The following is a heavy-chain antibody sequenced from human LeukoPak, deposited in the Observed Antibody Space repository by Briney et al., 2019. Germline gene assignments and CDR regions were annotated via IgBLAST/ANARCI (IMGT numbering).Heavy chain of an antibody. CDR2: IIPILGIA. D-gene: IGHD6-6*01. CDR1: GYTFTSYG. Sequence: ASVKVSCKASGYTFTSYGISWVRQVPGQGLEWMGWIIPILGIANYAQKFQGRVTITADKSTSTAYMELSSLRSEDTAVYYCARDKSSSGFDPWGQGTLVTVSS. J-gene: IGHJ5*02. CDR3: ARDKSSSGFDP. V-gene: IGHV1-69*10.